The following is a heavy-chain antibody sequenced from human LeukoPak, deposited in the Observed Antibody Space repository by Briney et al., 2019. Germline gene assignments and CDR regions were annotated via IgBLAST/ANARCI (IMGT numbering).Heavy chain of an antibody. CDR2: IYYSGST. J-gene: IGHJ6*02. V-gene: IGHV4-31*03. Sequence: AQTLSLTCTVSGGSISSGGYYWSWIRQHPGKGLEWIGYIYYSGSTYYNPSLKSRVTISVDTSKNQFSLKLSSVTAADTVVYYCARDRVVVVPAASAQYYYGMDVWGQGTTVTVSS. CDR1: GGSISSGGYY. D-gene: IGHD2-2*01. CDR3: ARDRVVVVPAASAQYYYGMDV.